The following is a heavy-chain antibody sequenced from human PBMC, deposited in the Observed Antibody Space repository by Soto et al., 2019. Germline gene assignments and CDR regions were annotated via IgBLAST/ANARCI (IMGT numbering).Heavy chain of an antibody. Sequence: EVQLVESGGGWVQPGRSLRLSCAASGFTFDVYAMHWVRQAPGKGLEWVSGINYNSGSVGYADSVKGRFTISRDNAKNFLHLQMNSLRAEDTAVYYCARDVPLNYYDGTYYYYAMDVWGQGTTVTVSS. J-gene: IGHJ6*02. D-gene: IGHD3-16*01. CDR3: ARDVPLNYYDGTYYYYAMDV. CDR2: INYNSGSV. V-gene: IGHV3-9*01. CDR1: GFTFDVYA.